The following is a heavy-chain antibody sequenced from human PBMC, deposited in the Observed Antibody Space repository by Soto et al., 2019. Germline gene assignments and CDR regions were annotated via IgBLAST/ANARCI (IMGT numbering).Heavy chain of an antibody. V-gene: IGHV3-30*18. Sequence: GGSLRLSCAASGFTFSSYGMHWVRQAPGKGLEWVAVISYDGSNKYYADSVKGRFTISRDNSKNTLYLQMNSLRAEDTAVYYCAKDRITIFGPYSHRYYYYYYMDVWGKGTTVTVSS. CDR2: ISYDGSNK. CDR1: GFTFSSYG. CDR3: AKDRITIFGPYSHRYYYYYYMDV. J-gene: IGHJ6*03. D-gene: IGHD3-3*01.